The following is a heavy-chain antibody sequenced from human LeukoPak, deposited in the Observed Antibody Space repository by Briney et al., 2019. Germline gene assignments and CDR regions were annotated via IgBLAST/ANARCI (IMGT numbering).Heavy chain of an antibody. D-gene: IGHD3-22*01. CDR2: IKQDGSEK. CDR1: GFTFSSYW. J-gene: IGHJ6*02. V-gene: IGHV3-7*01. Sequence: PGGSLRLSCAASGFTFSSYWMSWVRQAPGKGLEWVANIKQDGSEKYYVDSVKGRFTISRDNAKNSLYLQMSSLRAEDTAVYYCARDLQPYDSSGYYYYYYGMDVWGQGTTVTVSS. CDR3: ARDLQPYDSSGYYYYYYGMDV.